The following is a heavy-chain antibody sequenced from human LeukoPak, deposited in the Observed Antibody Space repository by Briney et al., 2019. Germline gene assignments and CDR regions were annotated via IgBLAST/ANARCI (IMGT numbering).Heavy chain of an antibody. D-gene: IGHD6-13*01. CDR2: ISGSGGST. Sequence: GGSLSLSCAASGFTFSSYAMSWVRQAPGKGLEGVSGISGSGGSTYYADSVKGRFTIFRDTSKNTLYLQMNSLRGEDTAIYYCAKRAADGLYYYYYMDVWGKGTAVTVSS. V-gene: IGHV3-23*01. CDR1: GFTFSSYA. J-gene: IGHJ6*03. CDR3: AKRAADGLYYYYYMDV.